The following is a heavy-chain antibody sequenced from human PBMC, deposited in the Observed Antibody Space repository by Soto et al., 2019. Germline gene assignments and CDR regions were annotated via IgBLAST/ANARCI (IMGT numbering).Heavy chain of an antibody. V-gene: IGHV1-8*01. CDR1: GYIFTNYD. Sequence: QVQLVQSGAEVKKPGASVKVSCKASGYIFTNYDINWVRQATGQGLEYLGWINPNSGNTGYVKKFKGRVHMTRNTSVNTAYMELNSLRSEDTAVYYCARGIKDGVYSRWCDPWGQGTLVTFSS. D-gene: IGHD2-8*01. CDR2: INPNSGNT. CDR3: ARGIKDGVYSRWCDP. J-gene: IGHJ5*02.